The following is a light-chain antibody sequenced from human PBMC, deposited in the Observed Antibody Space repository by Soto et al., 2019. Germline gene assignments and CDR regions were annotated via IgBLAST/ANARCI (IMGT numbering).Light chain of an antibody. CDR2: AAS. Sequence: DIQMTQSPSSLSASLGDRVTITCRASQGIGNYLAWYQLQPGKVPKLLIYAASTFQSGVPSRFSGSGSGTDFTLTISSLQPEDVATYFCQKYNSAPRTFGQGTKVEI. V-gene: IGKV1-27*01. CDR1: QGIGNY. CDR3: QKYNSAPRT. J-gene: IGKJ1*01.